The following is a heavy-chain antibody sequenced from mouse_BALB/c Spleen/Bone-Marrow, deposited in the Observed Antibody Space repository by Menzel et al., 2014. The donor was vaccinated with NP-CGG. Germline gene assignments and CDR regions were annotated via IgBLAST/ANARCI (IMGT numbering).Heavy chain of an antibody. J-gene: IGHJ3*01. Sequence: EVKLEESGGGLAQPGGSLKLSCAASGFDFSGFWMGWVRQAPGKGLEWIGEINPDSSTINYTPSLKDRFIISRDNAKNTLYLQMSKVRSEDTALYYCARLGYYGGFAYWGQGTLVTVSA. CDR1: GFDFSGFW. D-gene: IGHD2-3*01. V-gene: IGHV4-1*02. CDR2: INPDSSTI. CDR3: ARLGYYGGFAY.